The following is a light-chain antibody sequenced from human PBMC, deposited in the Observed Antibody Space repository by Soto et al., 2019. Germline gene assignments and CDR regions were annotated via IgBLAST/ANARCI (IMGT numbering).Light chain of an antibody. V-gene: IGKV3-20*01. CDR1: QSVSSSY. CDR3: HQYDSSPVT. Sequence: EIVLTQSPGTLSLSPGERATLSCRASQSVSSSYLAWYQQKPGQAPRLLIYGASSRATGIPDRFSGRGSGTDFTLTISRLEPEDFAVYYWHQYDSSPVTFGQGTKVEIK. J-gene: IGKJ1*01. CDR2: GAS.